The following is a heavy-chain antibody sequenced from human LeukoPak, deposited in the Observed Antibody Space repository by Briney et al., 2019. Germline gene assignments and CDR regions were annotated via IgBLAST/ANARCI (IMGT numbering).Heavy chain of an antibody. V-gene: IGHV2-5*01. CDR2: IYWNDDK. J-gene: IGHJ5*02. CDR3: AHLDYYDSSGYYSNLHNWVDP. D-gene: IGHD3-22*01. CDR1: GFSLSTSGVG. Sequence: SGPTLVKPTQTLTLTCTFSGFSLSTSGVGVGWIRQPPGKALEWLALIYWNDDKRYSPSLKSRLTITKDTSKNQVVLTMTNMDPVDTATYYCAHLDYYDSSGYYSNLHNWVDPWGQGTLVTVSS.